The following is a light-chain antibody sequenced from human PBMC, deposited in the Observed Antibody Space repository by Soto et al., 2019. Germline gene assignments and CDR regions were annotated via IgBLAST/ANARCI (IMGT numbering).Light chain of an antibody. CDR3: CSYAGSSTRYV. CDR2: EVS. Sequence: QSALTQPASVSGSPGQSITISCTGTSSDVGSYNLVSWYQQHPGKAPKLMIYEVSKRPSGVSNRLSGSKSGNTASLTISGLQAEDEADYYCCSYAGSSTRYVFGTGTKVTVL. J-gene: IGLJ1*01. V-gene: IGLV2-23*02. CDR1: SSDVGSYNL.